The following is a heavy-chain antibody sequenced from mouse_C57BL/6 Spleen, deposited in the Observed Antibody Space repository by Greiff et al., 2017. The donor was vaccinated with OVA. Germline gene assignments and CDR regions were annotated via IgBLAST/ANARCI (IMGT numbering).Heavy chain of an antibody. J-gene: IGHJ2*01. CDR3: AHIYGSSYPYYFDY. CDR1: GYTFTSYW. Sequence: QVQLQQPGAELVRPGSSVKLSCTASGYTFTSYWMDWVKQRPGQGLEWIGNIYTSDSETHYNQKFKDKATFTVDKSSSPAYKPLSSLTSEDSAVYYCAHIYGSSYPYYFDYWGQGTTLTVSS. CDR2: IYTSDSET. V-gene: IGHV1-61*01. D-gene: IGHD1-1*01.